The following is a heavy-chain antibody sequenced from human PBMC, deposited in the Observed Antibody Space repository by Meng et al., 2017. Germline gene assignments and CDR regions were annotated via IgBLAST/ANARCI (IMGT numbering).Heavy chain of an antibody. CDR2: INPNSGGT. J-gene: IGHJ4*02. CDR1: GNTFTGYY. D-gene: IGHD3-10*01. Sequence: HVQLVLCGGEVTEPGSSVTVTCKSSGNTFTGYYLHWGRQAPGQGLEWMGRINPNSGGTNYAQKFQGRVTMTRDTSISTAYMELSRLRSDDTAVYYCASELNTYGSGSYAYWGQGTLVTVSS. CDR3: ASELNTYGSGSYAY. V-gene: IGHV1-2*06.